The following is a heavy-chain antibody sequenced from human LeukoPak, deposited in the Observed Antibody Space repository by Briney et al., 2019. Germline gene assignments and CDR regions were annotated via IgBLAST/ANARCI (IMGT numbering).Heavy chain of an antibody. CDR2: MNPNSGNT. Sequence: GASVTVSCKSSVYTFTNYDINWVRQATGQGLEWMGWMNPNSGNTGYAQKFQGRITMTKNTSVTTAYMDLSSLTSEDTAVYYCARALSWTTESYYYMDVWGKGTTVTVSS. CDR1: VYTFTNYD. CDR3: ARALSWTTESYYYMDV. V-gene: IGHV1-8*01. J-gene: IGHJ6*03. D-gene: IGHD1-1*01.